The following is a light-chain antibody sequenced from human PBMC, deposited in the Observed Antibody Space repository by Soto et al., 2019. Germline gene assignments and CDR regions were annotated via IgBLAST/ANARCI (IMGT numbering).Light chain of an antibody. CDR3: QRDYNSSLT. CDR2: GTS. Sequence: DIVLTQSPGTLSLSPGDRATLSCRASQSDGSNYLAWYQQKPGQAPRLLIYGTSSRAAGIPDRFTGSGSGTDFTLTISRLEPEDFAVYYCQRDYNSSLTFGPGAKVDIK. V-gene: IGKV3-20*01. J-gene: IGKJ1*01. CDR1: QSDGSNY.